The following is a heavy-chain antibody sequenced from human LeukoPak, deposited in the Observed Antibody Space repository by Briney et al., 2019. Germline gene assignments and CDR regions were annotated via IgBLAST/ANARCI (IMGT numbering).Heavy chain of an antibody. V-gene: IGHV4-59*08. Sequence: SETLSLTCTVAGGSISSYYWSWIRQPPGKGLEWIGYIYYSGSTNYNPSLKSPVTISVDTSKNQFSLKLSSVTAADTAVYYCARRAPYSYEWSTLDYWGQGTLVTVSS. D-gene: IGHD5-18*01. CDR1: GGSISSYY. J-gene: IGHJ4*02. CDR2: IYYSGST. CDR3: ARRAPYSYEWSTLDY.